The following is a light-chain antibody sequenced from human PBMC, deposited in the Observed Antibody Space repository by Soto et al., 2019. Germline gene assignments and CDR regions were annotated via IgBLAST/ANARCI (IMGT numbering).Light chain of an antibody. CDR1: QSLFSSNNKNH. CDR3: QQYYIAPLT. CDR2: WAS. Sequence: DIVMTQSTASLAVSLGERATINCKSSQSLFSSNNKNHLVWYQQKPGQPPKLLIYWASTRESGVPDRFSGSGSGTDFTLTISSLQAEDGAVYYCQQYYIAPLTFGGGTKVDIK. V-gene: IGKV4-1*01. J-gene: IGKJ4*01.